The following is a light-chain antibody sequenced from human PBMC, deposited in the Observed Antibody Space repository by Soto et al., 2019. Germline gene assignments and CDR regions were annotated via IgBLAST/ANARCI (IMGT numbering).Light chain of an antibody. V-gene: IGKV1-27*01. Sequence: DIQMTQSPSSLSASVGDRVTITCRASQGIRSDLAWYQQKPGKVPKLLIYAASTLQSGVPSRFSGSGSGTDFTLTISSLQPEDVATYYCQKYNSSPLTFGQGTKVKLK. J-gene: IGKJ1*01. CDR1: QGIRSD. CDR3: QKYNSSPLT. CDR2: AAS.